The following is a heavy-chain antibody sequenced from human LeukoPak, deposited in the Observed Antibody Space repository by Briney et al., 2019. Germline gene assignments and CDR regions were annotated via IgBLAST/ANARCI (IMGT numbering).Heavy chain of an antibody. J-gene: IGHJ4*02. CDR2: ISSSSSYI. Sequence: PGGSLRLSCAASGFTFSSYSMNWVRQAPGKGPEWVSSISSSSSYIYYADSVKGRFTISRDNAKNSLYLQMNSLRAEDTAVYYCARVVGSGSYFDSRGQGTLVTVSS. V-gene: IGHV3-21*01. CDR1: GFTFSSYS. D-gene: IGHD3-10*01. CDR3: ARVVGSGSYFDS.